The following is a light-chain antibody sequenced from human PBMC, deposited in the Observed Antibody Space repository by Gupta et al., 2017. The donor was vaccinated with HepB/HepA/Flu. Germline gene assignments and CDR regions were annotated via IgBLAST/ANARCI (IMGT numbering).Light chain of an antibody. J-gene: IGKJ2*01. V-gene: IGKV1-5*03. CDR1: QSISGW. CDR3: QQYHSYLYT. Sequence: DIQMTQSPSTLSASVGDRVTITCRASQSISGWLAWYQQKPGKPPKLLIYKASSLESGVPSRFSGSGSGTEFSLTISSLQPDDFATYYCQQYHSYLYTFGQGTKLEIK. CDR2: KAS.